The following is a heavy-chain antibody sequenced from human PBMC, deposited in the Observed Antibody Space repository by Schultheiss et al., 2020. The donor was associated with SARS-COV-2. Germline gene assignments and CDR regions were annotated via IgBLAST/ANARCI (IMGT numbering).Heavy chain of an antibody. V-gene: IGHV3-48*03. CDR1: GFTFSSYA. CDR3: ARDPLGAVAGTDY. Sequence: GGSLRLSCAASGFTFSSYAMHWVRQAPGKGLEWVSYISSSGSTIYYADSVKGRFTISRDNAKNTLYLQMNSLRAEDTAVYYCARDPLGAVAGTDYWGQGTLVTVSS. J-gene: IGHJ4*02. CDR2: ISSSGSTI. D-gene: IGHD6-19*01.